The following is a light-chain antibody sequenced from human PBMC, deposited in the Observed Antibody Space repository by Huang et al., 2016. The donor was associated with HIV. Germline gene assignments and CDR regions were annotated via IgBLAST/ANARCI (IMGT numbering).Light chain of an antibody. V-gene: IGKV1-5*03. J-gene: IGKJ1*01. CDR3: QQYNSYSGK. CDR1: QSIGTW. CDR2: KAS. Sequence: DIQMTQSPSALSASVGDRVTITCRASQSIGTWLDWYQQKPGKPPKLLIYKASTLQGGVPSRFGGGGSGTEFTLTISSLQPDDFATYFCQQYNSYSGKFGQGTKVEMK.